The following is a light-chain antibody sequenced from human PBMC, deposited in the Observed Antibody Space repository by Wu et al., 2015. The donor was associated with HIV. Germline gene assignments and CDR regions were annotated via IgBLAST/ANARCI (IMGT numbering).Light chain of an antibody. J-gene: IGKJ1*01. CDR2: KAS. CDR3: QEYDQFSRT. Sequence: DIQMTQSPSTLSASVGDRVTITCRASQSINIWLAWYQQKPGKAPKLLIYKASSLESGVPSRFSGSGSGTEFTLTISSLQPDDFATYYCQEYDQFSRTFGQGTKVEVK. V-gene: IGKV1-5*03. CDR1: QSINIW.